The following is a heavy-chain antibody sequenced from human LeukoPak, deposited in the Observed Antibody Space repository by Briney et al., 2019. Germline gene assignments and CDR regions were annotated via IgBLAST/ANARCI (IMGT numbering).Heavy chain of an antibody. J-gene: IGHJ6*02. CDR1: GFTFSSYW. Sequence: PGGSLRLSCVASGFTFSSYWMHWVRQAPGKGLVWVSRINSDGSSISYADSVKGRFTISRDNAKNTLYLQMNSLRDEDTAVYFCAKVIRGGYGMDVWGQGTTVTVSS. CDR2: INSDGSSI. CDR3: AKVIRGGYGMDV. V-gene: IGHV3-74*01. D-gene: IGHD3-10*01.